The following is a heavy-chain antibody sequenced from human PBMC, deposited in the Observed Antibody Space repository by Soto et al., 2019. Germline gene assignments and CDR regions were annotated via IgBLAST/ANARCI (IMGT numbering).Heavy chain of an antibody. J-gene: IGHJ4*02. CDR2: IWNDGKNR. D-gene: IGHD3-10*01. CDR1: GFTLSSFG. V-gene: IGHV3-33*01. Sequence: GGSLRLPCAASGFTLSSFGVHWVRHAPGKGLEWVAVIWNDGKNRRYADSVRGRFTVSSDNSKNTVYLQMDSLRVEDTAMYYCARDRELGRTSPYFDCRGQGTLVTVCS. CDR3: ARDRELGRTSPYFDC.